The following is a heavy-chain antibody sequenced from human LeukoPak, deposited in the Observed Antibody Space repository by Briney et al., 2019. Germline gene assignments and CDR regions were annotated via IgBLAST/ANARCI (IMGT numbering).Heavy chain of an antibody. Sequence: GASVKVSCKASGYTFTSYGISWVRQAPGQGLEWMGWISAYNGNTNYAQKLQGRVTMTTDTSTSTAYMELRSLRSDDTAVYYCASRRGRATLYAFDIWGQGTMVTVSS. D-gene: IGHD1-26*01. V-gene: IGHV1-18*01. CDR2: ISAYNGNT. CDR3: ASRRGRATLYAFDI. CDR1: GYTFTSYG. J-gene: IGHJ3*02.